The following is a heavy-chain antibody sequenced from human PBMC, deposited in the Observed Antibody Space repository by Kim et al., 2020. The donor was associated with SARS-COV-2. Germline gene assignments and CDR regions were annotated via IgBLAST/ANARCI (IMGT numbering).Heavy chain of an antibody. CDR2: ISSSDDST. CDR3: VRKSGSYLDC. Sequence: GGSLRLSCAASGFTFSTYAMTWVRQAPGKGLEWVSAISSSDDSTYYADSVKGRFTISRDNSKNTLFLQLSYLRAEDTAIYYCVRKSGSYLDCWGQGTLVTVSS. D-gene: IGHD1-26*01. CDR1: GFTFSTYA. J-gene: IGHJ4*02. V-gene: IGHV3-23*01.